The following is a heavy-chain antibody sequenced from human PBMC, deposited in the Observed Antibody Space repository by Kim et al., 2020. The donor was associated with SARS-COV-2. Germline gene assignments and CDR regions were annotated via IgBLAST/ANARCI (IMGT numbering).Heavy chain of an antibody. V-gene: IGHV4-34*01. D-gene: IGHD3-10*01. Sequence: SETLSLTCAVYGGSFSGYYWSWIRQPPGKGLEWIGEINHSGRTNYNPSLTSRVTISVDTSKNQFSLKLTSVTAADTAVYYCARRLSNTSGWGSHYCDLWGQGLLVTVSS. J-gene: IGHJ4*02. CDR2: INHSGRT. CDR1: GGSFSGYY. CDR3: ARRLSNTSGWGSHYCDL.